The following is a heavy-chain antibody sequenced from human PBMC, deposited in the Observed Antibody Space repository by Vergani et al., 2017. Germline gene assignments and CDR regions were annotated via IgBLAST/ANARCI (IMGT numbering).Heavy chain of an antibody. V-gene: IGHV3-30*03. CDR2: ISYDGTEK. Sequence: QVHLVESGGGVVQPGRSLRLSCVVSGFTPSYYGMHWVRQAPGKGLEWVAVISYDGTEKYYADSVKGRFTISRDNYKSTHYLQMNSLRTEDTAVYYCATKSCGTPGCQRGYFREWGQGTLVTVSS. D-gene: IGHD1-1*01. CDR3: ATKSCGTPGCQRGYFRE. CDR1: GFTPSYYG. J-gene: IGHJ1*01.